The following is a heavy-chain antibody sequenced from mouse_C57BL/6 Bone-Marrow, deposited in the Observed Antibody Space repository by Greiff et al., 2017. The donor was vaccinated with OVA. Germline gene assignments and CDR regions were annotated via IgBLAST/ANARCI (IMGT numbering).Heavy chain of an antibody. D-gene: IGHD2-1*01. CDR2: INYDGSST. CDR1: GFTFSDYY. CDR3: ARGAYGNYFDWDY. V-gene: IGHV5-16*01. Sequence: EVKVVESEGGLVQPGSSMKLSCTASGFTFSDYYMAWVRQVPEKGLEWVANINYDGSSTYYLDSLKSRFIISRDNAKNILYLQMSRLKSEDTATYYCARGAYGNYFDWDYWGQGTTLTVSS. J-gene: IGHJ2*01.